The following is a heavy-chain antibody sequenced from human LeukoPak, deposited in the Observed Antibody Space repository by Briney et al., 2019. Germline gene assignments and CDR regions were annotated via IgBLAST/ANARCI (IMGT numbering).Heavy chain of an antibody. V-gene: IGHV4-59*08. CDR2: NYYRGIT. J-gene: IGHJ2*01. Sequence: SQTLSLTCTVSGGSTSSYYWSWIRQPPGRGLEWIGYNYYRGITNYHHTIKSRVTTSVDTPKTQSSLKLSSVSAADTAVYYCAILPYAPTVTTYAYFDLWGRGNLVTVSS. CDR1: GGSTSSYY. CDR3: AILPYAPTVTTYAYFDL. D-gene: IGHD4-17*01.